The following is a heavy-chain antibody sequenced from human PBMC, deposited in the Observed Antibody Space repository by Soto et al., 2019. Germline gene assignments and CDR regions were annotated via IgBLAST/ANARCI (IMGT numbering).Heavy chain of an antibody. CDR1: GYSFTSYW. J-gene: IGHJ6*03. V-gene: IGHV5-51*01. D-gene: IGHD2-15*01. CDR3: ARQRCSGGSCYYYYMDV. Sequence: GESLKISCKGSGYSFTSYWIGRVRQMPGKGLEWMGIIYPGDSDTRYSPSFQGQVTISADKSISTAYLQWSSLKASDTAMYYCARQRCSGGSCYYYYMDVWGKGTTVTVSS. CDR2: IYPGDSDT.